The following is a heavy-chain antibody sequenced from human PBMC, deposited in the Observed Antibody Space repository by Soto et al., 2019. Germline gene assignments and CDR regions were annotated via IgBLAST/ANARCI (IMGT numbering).Heavy chain of an antibody. CDR1: GFSFSSYS. J-gene: IGHJ6*02. Sequence: GGSLRLSCAASGFSFSSYSMNWVRQAPGKGLEWLAYISSRSSTTYYSDSVKGRFTISRDNAMASLYLHMDSLRDDDTAVYYCARVRGDSGWHPTHMDVWGQGTTVTVSS. CDR3: ARVRGDSGWHPTHMDV. V-gene: IGHV3-48*02. CDR2: ISSRSSTT. D-gene: IGHD6-19*01.